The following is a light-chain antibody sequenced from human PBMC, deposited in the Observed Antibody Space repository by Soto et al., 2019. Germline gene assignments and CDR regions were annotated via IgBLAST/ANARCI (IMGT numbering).Light chain of an antibody. J-gene: IGKJ1*01. V-gene: IGKV1-39*01. CDR1: QSISSY. CDR2: AAS. Sequence: DIQMTQSPSSLSASIGYRVTITCVASQSISSYLNWYQHRPGNAPKLLIYAASSLQSGVPSRFSGSGSGTDFTLTISSLQPEDFETYYCQQSYNALWTFGPGTKVDLK. CDR3: QQSYNALWT.